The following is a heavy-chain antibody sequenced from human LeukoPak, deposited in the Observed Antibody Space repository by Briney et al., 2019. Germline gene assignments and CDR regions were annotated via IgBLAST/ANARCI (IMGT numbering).Heavy chain of an antibody. J-gene: IGHJ4*02. V-gene: IGHV3-74*01. D-gene: IGHD2-2*01. CDR1: GFTFSSYW. CDR3: ARGGDIVVVPAAMGWSGYYFDY. Sequence: GGSLRLFCAASGFTFSSYWMHWVRQAPGKGLVWVSRINSDGSSTSYADSVKGRFTISRDNAKNTLYLQMNSLRAEDTAVYYCARGGDIVVVPAAMGWSGYYFDYWGQGTLVTVSS. CDR2: INSDGSST.